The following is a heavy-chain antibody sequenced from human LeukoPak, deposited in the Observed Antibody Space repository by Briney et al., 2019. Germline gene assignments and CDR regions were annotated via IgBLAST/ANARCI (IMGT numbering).Heavy chain of an antibody. CDR3: ARERGSAWYYLDY. CDR2: ISYDGSNQ. V-gene: IGHV3-30*04. CDR1: GFTFSNYA. J-gene: IGHJ4*02. D-gene: IGHD6-19*01. Sequence: HPGGSLRLSFGASGFTFSNYAMHWVRQAPGKGLEWVAVISYDGSNQEYADSVKGLFIISRDNSKATLYLQMNLLRTEDTALYYCARERGSAWYYLDYWGQGALVTVSS.